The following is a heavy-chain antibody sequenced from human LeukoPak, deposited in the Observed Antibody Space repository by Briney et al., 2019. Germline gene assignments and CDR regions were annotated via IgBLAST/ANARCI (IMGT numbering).Heavy chain of an antibody. CDR3: AREGGPLNWFDP. D-gene: IGHD1-26*01. J-gene: IGHJ5*02. CDR1: GDSVSSNSAA. CDR2: THYRSKWYN. Sequence: SQTLSLSCAISGDSVSSNSAAWNWIRQSPSRGLEWLGRTHYRSKWYNDYAVSLKSRITIKHDTSKNQFSLQLNSVTPEDTAVYYCAREGGPLNWFDPWGQGTLVTVSS. V-gene: IGHV6-1*01.